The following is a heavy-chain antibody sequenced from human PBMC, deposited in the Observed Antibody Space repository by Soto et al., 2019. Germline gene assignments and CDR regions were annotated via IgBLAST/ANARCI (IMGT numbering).Heavy chain of an antibody. CDR3: AKDIYYFDY. V-gene: IGHV4-4*02. Sequence: LSLTCTVSGGSIRSSNWWSWVRQPPGKGLEWIGEIYHSGSTNYNPSLESRVTISVDKSKNQFSLKLSSLTAADTAVYYCAKDIYYFDYWGQGTLVTVSS. CDR1: GGSIRSSNW. D-gene: IGHD2-21*01. CDR2: IYHSGST. J-gene: IGHJ4*02.